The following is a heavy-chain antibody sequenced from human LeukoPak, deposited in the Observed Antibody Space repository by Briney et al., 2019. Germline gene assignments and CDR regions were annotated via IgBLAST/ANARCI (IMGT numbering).Heavy chain of an antibody. Sequence: GGSLRLSCAASGFTFDDYGMSWVRQAPGKGLEWVSGINWNGGSTGYADSVKGRFTISGDNAKNSLYLQMNSLRAEDTALYYCARAHGYCSGGSCSRHYFDYWGQGTLVTVSS. CDR3: ARAHGYCSGGSCSRHYFDY. D-gene: IGHD2-15*01. CDR2: INWNGGST. CDR1: GFTFDDYG. J-gene: IGHJ4*02. V-gene: IGHV3-20*04.